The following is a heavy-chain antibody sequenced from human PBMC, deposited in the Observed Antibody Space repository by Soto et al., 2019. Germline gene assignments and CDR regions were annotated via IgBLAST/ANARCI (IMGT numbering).Heavy chain of an antibody. CDR1: GYIFTAYS. CDR2: FNPNSGDT. D-gene: IGHD6-19*01. CDR3: AREASAVISLDY. V-gene: IGHV1-2*02. Sequence: ASVKVSCKASGYIFTAYSMHWVRQAPGQGLEWVGWFNPNSGDTIYAQKFQGRVTLTGDTSIRTAYMELYSLTSDDTAVYYCAREASAVISLDYWGQGTLVTVSS. J-gene: IGHJ4*02.